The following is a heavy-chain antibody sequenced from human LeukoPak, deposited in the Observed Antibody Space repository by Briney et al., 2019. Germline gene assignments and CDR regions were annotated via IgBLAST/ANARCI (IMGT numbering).Heavy chain of an antibody. CDR3: ATVGGAWAEKTH. CDR1: GFTFSIYA. J-gene: IGHJ4*02. V-gene: IGHV3-23*01. Sequence: GGSLRLSCAASGFTFSIYAMSWVRQAPGKGLEWVSAISGSGGSTYYADPVKGRFTISRDNSKNTLYLLMNSLRADDTAVYYCATVGGAWAEKTHWGQGTLVTVSS. D-gene: IGHD3-16*01. CDR2: ISGSGGST.